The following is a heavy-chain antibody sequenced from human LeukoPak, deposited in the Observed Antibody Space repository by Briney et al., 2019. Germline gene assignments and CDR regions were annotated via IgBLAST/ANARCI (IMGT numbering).Heavy chain of an antibody. CDR1: GGSISSGGYY. CDR3: ARERPSYYGMDV. CDR2: IYYSGST. J-gene: IGHJ6*04. Sequence: PSETLSLTCTVSGGSISSGGYYWSWIRQHPGKGLEWIGYIYYSGSTYYNPSLKSRVTISVDTSKNQFPLKLSSVTAADTAVYYCARERPSYYGMDVWGKGTTVTVSS. V-gene: IGHV4-31*03.